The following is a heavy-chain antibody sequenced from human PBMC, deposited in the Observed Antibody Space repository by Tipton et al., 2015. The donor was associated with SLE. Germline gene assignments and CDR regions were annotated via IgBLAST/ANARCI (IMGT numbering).Heavy chain of an antibody. Sequence: SLRLSCAASGFTFSSYGMHWVRQAPGKGLEWVAVISYDGSNKYYADSVKGRFTISRDNSKNTLYLQMNSLRAEDTAVYYCAKDRPTTVTSLDYWGQGTLVTVSS. V-gene: IGHV3-30*18. CDR3: AKDRPTTVTSLDY. CDR1: GFTFSSYG. D-gene: IGHD4-17*01. CDR2: ISYDGSNK. J-gene: IGHJ4*02.